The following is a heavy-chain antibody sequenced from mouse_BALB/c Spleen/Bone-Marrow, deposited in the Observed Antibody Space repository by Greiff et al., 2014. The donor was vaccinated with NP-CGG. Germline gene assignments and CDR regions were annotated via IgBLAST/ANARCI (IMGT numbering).Heavy chain of an antibody. CDR1: GYTFTNYW. CDR2: IYPGNNDA. J-gene: IGHJ3*01. CDR3: ARNWDWVFAY. D-gene: IGHD4-1*01. Sequence: EVQLQQSGTVVARPGASLRMSCKASGYTFTNYWINWIKQRPGQGLEWIGAIYPGNNDAKYTQKFKAKAKLTAVTSTSTADMELSSLTNEDSAVYYCARNWDWVFAYWGQGTLVTVSA. V-gene: IGHV1-5*01.